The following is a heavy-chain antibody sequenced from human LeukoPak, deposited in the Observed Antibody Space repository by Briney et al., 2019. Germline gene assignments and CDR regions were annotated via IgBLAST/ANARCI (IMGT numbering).Heavy chain of an antibody. CDR2: IKSKTDGETT. D-gene: IGHD3-10*01. J-gene: IGHJ4*02. CDR1: GFTFTNAW. Sequence: GGSLRLSCVDSGFTFTNAWVSWVRQAPGKGLEWIGRIKSKTDGETTNYAEPVRGRFTISRDDSKSAVYLQMNSLKIEDTAVYYCTTDLGTYYHGSQRLIPIDYWGQGTLVTVSS. CDR3: TTDLGTYYHGSQRLIPIDY. V-gene: IGHV3-15*01.